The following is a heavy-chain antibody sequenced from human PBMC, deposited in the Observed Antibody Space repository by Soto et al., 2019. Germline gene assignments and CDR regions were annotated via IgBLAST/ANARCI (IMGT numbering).Heavy chain of an antibody. Sequence: SETLSLTCTVSGGSISSGGYYWSWIRQHPGKGLEWIGYIYYSGSTYYNPSPKSRVTISVDTSKNQFSLKLSSVTAADTAVYYCARPLWFGELFGWFDPWGQGTLVTVSS. J-gene: IGHJ5*02. CDR3: ARPLWFGELFGWFDP. CDR1: GGSISSGGYY. D-gene: IGHD3-10*01. CDR2: IYYSGST. V-gene: IGHV4-31*03.